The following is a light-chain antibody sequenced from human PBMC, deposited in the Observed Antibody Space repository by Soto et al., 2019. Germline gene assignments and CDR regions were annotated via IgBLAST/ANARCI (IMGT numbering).Light chain of an antibody. CDR1: SSDVGGYNY. J-gene: IGLJ3*02. CDR3: SSYTSSSWV. CDR2: DVS. V-gene: IGLV2-14*01. Sequence: QSALTQPPSVSGSPGQSITISCTGTSSDVGGYNYVSWYQQRPGKAPKLMIYDVSNRPSGVSNRFSGSKSGNTASLTISGLQAEDEADYYCSSYTSSSWVFGGGTKLTVL.